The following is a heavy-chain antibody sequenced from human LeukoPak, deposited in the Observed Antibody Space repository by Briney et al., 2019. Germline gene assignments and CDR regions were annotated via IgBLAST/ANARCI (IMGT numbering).Heavy chain of an antibody. CDR2: IYSGGST. J-gene: IGHJ4*02. D-gene: IGHD3-10*01. CDR3: ARDAGYGSGSYDY. Sequence: GGSLRLSCAASGFTVSSNYMSWVRQAPGKGLEWVSVIYSGGSTYYADSVKGRFTISRDNSKNTLYLQMSSLRAEDTAVYYCARDAGYGSGSYDYWGQGTLVTVSS. V-gene: IGHV3-66*01. CDR1: GFTVSSNY.